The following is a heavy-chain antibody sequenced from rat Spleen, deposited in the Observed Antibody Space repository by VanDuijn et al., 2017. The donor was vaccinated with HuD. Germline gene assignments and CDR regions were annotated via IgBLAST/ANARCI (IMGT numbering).Heavy chain of an antibody. J-gene: IGHJ3*01. CDR2: ISPSGVT. Sequence: EVQLVESGGGLVQPGRSLKLSCAASGFTFSNFDMAWVRQASTKGLEWVASISPSGVTYYRDSVKGRFTVSRENAKSTLYFLMDSLRSEDTATYYCVRQDTSGYSNWFAYWGQGTLVTVSS. CDR3: VRQDTSGYSNWFAY. CDR1: GFTFSNFD. D-gene: IGHD4-3*01. V-gene: IGHV5-25*01.